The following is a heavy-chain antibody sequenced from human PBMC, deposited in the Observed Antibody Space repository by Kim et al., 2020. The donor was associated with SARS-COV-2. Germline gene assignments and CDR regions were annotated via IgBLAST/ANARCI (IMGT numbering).Heavy chain of an antibody. D-gene: IGHD6-13*01. CDR1: GGTFSSYA. CDR2: IIPIFGTA. CDR3: AGSSWSQYYYYGMDV. V-gene: IGHV1-69*13. J-gene: IGHJ6*02. Sequence: SVKVSCKASGGTFSSYAISWVRQAPGQGLEWMGGIIPIFGTANYAQKFQGRVTITADESTSTAYMELSSLRSEDTAVYYCAGSSWSQYYYYGMDVWGQGTTVTVSS.